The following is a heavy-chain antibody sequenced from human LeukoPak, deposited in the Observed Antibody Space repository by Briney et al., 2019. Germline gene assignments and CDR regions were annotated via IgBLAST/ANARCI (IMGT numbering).Heavy chain of an antibody. CDR1: GSTFSRYA. V-gene: IGHV3-23*01. J-gene: IGHJ6*02. CDR2: ISGTGSTT. Sequence: PGGSLRLSCVASGSTFSRYAMSWVRQAPGQGLEWVSAISGTGSTTYYTDSVKGRFTISRDNSKNTLHLQMNSLRAEDTAVYYCATEIWFGELLSHHYGMDVWGQGTTVTVSS. CDR3: ATEIWFGELLSHHYGMDV. D-gene: IGHD3-10*01.